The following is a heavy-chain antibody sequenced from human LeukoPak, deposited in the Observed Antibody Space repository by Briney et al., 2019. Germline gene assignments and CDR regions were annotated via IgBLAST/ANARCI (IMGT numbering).Heavy chain of an antibody. D-gene: IGHD3-22*01. CDR3: AKELYYYDSSGYGYYFDY. Sequence: PGGSLRLSCAASGFTFSSYAMSWVRQAPGKGLEWVSAISGSGGSTYYADSVKGRFTISRDNSKNTLYLQMNSLRAEDTAVYYCAKELYYYDSSGYGYYFDYWGQGTLVTASS. J-gene: IGHJ4*02. V-gene: IGHV3-23*01. CDR2: ISGSGGST. CDR1: GFTFSSYA.